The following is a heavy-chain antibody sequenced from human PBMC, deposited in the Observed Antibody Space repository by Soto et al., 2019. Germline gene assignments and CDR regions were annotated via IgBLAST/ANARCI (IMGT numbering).Heavy chain of an antibody. J-gene: IGHJ4*02. CDR3: ATKGSSWFY. Sequence: QVQLQESGPGLVKPSGTLSLTCVVSGVSISSHEWWTWVRQPPGKGLEWIGESHESGNTNYNSSLGSRVTISVDKSKNQFSLKLSSVTVADTAVYYCATKGSSWFYWGQGTLVTVSS. D-gene: IGHD6-13*01. V-gene: IGHV4-4*02. CDR2: SHESGNT. CDR1: GVSISSHEW.